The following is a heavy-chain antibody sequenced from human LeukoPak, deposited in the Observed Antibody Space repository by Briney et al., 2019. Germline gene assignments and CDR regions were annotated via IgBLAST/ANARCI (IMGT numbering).Heavy chain of an antibody. V-gene: IGHV1-8*03. J-gene: IGHJ6*03. CDR2: MNPNSGNT. D-gene: IGHD3-3*01. Sequence: GASVKVSCKASGYTFTSYDINWVRQATGQGLEWMGWMNPNSGNTGYAQKFQGRVTITRNTSISTAYMELSSLRSEDTAVYYCARGNYHSYPVGVVITGLYYYYYMDVWGKGTTVTVSS. CDR1: GYTFTSYD. CDR3: ARGNYHSYPVGVVITGLYYYYYMDV.